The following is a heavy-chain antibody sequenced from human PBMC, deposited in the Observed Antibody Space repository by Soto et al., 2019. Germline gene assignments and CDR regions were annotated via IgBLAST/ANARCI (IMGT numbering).Heavy chain of an antibody. CDR2: IYYSGNT. D-gene: IGHD2-21*02. CDR1: GGSISSSDYY. CDR3: ARGLSAVTVVTCYFDY. Sequence: SETLSLTCTVSGGSISSSDYYWSWIRQHPXKGLEWIGYIYYSGNTYYNPSLKSRLTISVDTSKNQFSLKLNSVTAADTAVYYCARGLSAVTVVTCYFDYWCQGTLVTVSS. V-gene: IGHV4-31*03. J-gene: IGHJ4*02.